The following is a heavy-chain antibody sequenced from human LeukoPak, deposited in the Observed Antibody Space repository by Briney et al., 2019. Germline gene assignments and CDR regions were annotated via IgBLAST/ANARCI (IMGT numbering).Heavy chain of an antibody. CDR2: INHSGRT. Sequence: SETLSLICAVFGGSFGGYYWSWIRQPPGKGLEWIGEINHSGRTKYNPSLKSRVSISVDTSKNQFSLRVSSVTATDTAVYYCARGRGGTAEGHYFDYWGRGTLVTVSS. CDR1: GGSFGGYY. V-gene: IGHV4-34*01. J-gene: IGHJ4*02. D-gene: IGHD7-27*01. CDR3: ARGRGGTAEGHYFDY.